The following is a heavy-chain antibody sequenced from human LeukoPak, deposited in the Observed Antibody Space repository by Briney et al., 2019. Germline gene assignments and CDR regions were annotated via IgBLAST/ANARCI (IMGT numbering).Heavy chain of an antibody. CDR2: LYSDGNT. CDR1: GFTVITND. V-gene: IGHV3-53*01. Sequence: PGWSVRLSCPASGFTVITNDMTWLRQAPGKGLEWVSVLYSDGNTKYADSVQGRFTTSRDNSKNTLYLEMNSLSPDDTAVYYCARGVEPLAANTLAYWGQGTMVTVSS. D-gene: IGHD1-14*01. CDR3: ARGVEPLAANTLAY. J-gene: IGHJ4*02.